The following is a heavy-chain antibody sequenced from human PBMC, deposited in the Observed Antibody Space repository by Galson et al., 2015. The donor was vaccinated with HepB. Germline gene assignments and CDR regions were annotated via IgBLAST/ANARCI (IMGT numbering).Heavy chain of an antibody. CDR1: GYTFTSYD. J-gene: IGHJ4*02. CDR2: MNPNSGNT. Sequence: SVKVSCKVSGYTFTSYDINWVRQATGQGLEWVGWMNPNSGNTGYAQKFQGRVTITRNTSISTAYMELSSLRSEDTAVYYCARGPYRSNSNGVRSSSWLFYWGQGTLVTVSS. CDR3: ARGPYRSNSNGVRSSSWLFY. V-gene: IGHV1-8*01. D-gene: IGHD6-13*01.